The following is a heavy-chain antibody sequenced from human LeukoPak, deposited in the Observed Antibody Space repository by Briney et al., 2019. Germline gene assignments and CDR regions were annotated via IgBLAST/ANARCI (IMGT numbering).Heavy chain of an antibody. CDR1: GFTFSSYE. J-gene: IGHJ5*02. Sequence: GGSLRLSCAASGFTFSSYEMNWVRQAPGKGLEWVSYISSSGSTIYYADSVKGRFTISRDNAKNSLYLQMNSLRAEDTAVYYCARSWLEYYYDSSGYQMGNNWFDPWGQGTLVTVSS. D-gene: IGHD3-22*01. CDR3: ARSWLEYYYDSSGYQMGNNWFDP. CDR2: ISSSGSTI. V-gene: IGHV3-48*03.